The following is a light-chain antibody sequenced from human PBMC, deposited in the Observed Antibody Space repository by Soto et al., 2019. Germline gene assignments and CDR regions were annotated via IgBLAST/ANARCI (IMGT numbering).Light chain of an antibody. CDR3: SSYTSSSSVV. J-gene: IGLJ2*01. V-gene: IGLV2-14*01. Sequence: QSALTQPASVSGSPGQSITISCTGTSSDVGCYNYVSWYQQHPGKAPKLMIYDVSNRPSGVSNRFSGSKSGNTGSLTISGVQAEDEADYYCSSYTSSSSVVFGGGTKLTVL. CDR2: DVS. CDR1: SSDVGCYNY.